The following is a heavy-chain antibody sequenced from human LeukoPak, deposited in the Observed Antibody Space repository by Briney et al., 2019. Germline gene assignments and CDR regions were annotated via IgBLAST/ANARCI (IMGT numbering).Heavy chain of an antibody. J-gene: IGHJ4*02. Sequence: GGSLRLSCAASGFTFSSYVMHWVRQAPGKGLQFVSAISSNGGSTYSANSVKGRFTISRDNSKSTLYLQMGSLRPEDMAVYYCARDGWFGELLQTGGFLDYWGQGTLVTVSS. CDR2: ISSNGGST. V-gene: IGHV3-64*01. CDR3: ARDGWFGELLQTGGFLDY. D-gene: IGHD3-10*01. CDR1: GFTFSSYV.